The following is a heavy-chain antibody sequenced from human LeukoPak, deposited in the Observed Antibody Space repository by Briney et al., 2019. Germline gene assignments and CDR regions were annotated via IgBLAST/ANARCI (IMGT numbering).Heavy chain of an antibody. Sequence: GGSLRLSCAASGFSFSTYTMNWVRQAPGKGLERVAGIQHDGSRTYYADSVKGRFTISRDNSKNTLYLEMNSLTPEDTALYYCARDHYGGNSWDWHFGLWGRGILVTVSS. D-gene: IGHD4-23*01. CDR2: IQHDGSRT. J-gene: IGHJ2*01. CDR3: ARDHYGGNSWDWHFGL. CDR1: GFSFSTYT. V-gene: IGHV3-30-3*01.